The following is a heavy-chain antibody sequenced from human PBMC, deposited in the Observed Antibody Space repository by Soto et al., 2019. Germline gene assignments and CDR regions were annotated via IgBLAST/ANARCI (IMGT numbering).Heavy chain of an antibody. CDR1: GFTFSSYA. J-gene: IGHJ3*02. CDR3: ARDYLWFGPRSAFDI. D-gene: IGHD3-10*01. Sequence: QVQLVESGGGVVQPGRSLRLSCAASGFTFSSYAMHWVRQAPGKGLEWVAVISYDGSNKYYADSVKGRFTISRDNSKNTLYLQMISLRAEDTAVYYCARDYLWFGPRSAFDIWGQGTMVTVSS. V-gene: IGHV3-30-3*01. CDR2: ISYDGSNK.